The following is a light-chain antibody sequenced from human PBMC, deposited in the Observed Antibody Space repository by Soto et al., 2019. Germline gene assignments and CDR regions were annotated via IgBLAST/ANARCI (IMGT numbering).Light chain of an antibody. Sequence: DIQMTQSPSTLSASVGDRVTITCRASQSISSWLAWYQQKPGKAPKLLIYKASSLESGVPSRFSGSESGTEFTRPISSLQPDDFANYYCQQYNSYSPYTFGQGTKLEIK. CDR1: QSISSW. CDR3: QQYNSYSPYT. J-gene: IGKJ2*01. CDR2: KAS. V-gene: IGKV1-5*03.